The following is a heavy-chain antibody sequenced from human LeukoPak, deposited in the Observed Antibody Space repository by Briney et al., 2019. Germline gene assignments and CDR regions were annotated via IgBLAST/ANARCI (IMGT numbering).Heavy chain of an antibody. CDR3: ARDRGNDYFDY. Sequence: GGSLRPSGVVSGLSPSRHGMPWIRQAPGKGLKWITFIWSDGSSEYYADSMKGRFTVSRDNSKNTLYLQINSLRAEDTAVYYCARDRGNDYFDYWGQGTLVTVSS. J-gene: IGHJ4*02. CDR1: GLSPSRHG. V-gene: IGHV3-33*01. CDR2: IWSDGSSE.